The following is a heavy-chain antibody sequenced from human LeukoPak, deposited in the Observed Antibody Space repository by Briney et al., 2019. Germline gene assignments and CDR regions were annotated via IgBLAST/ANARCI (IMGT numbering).Heavy chain of an antibody. CDR2: INPSGGST. V-gene: IGHV1-46*01. D-gene: IGHD6-19*01. CDR3: ARDKFQYGPSSGWYFDY. CDR1: GYTFTSYY. J-gene: IGHJ4*02. Sequence: GASVKVSCKASGYTFTSYYMHWVRQAPGQGLEWMGIINPSGGSTSYAQKFQGRVTMTRDMSTSTVYMELSSLRSEDTAVYYCARDKFQYGPSSGWYFDYWGQGTLVTASS.